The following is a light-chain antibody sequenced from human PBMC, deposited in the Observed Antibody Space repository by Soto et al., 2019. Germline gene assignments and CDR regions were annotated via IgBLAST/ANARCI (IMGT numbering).Light chain of an antibody. Sequence: QSVLTQPASVSGSPGQSITISCTGTSSDVGGYNYVSWYQHHPGKAPKLMIYHVTVRPSGVSNRFSGSKSDDTASLTISGLQAEDEADYYCASFTSTYSYVFGTGTKVTVL. J-gene: IGLJ1*01. CDR2: HVT. CDR3: ASFTSTYSYV. V-gene: IGLV2-14*03. CDR1: SSDVGGYNY.